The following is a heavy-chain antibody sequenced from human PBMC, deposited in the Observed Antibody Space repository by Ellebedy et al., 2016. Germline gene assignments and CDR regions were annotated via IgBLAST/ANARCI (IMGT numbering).Heavy chain of an antibody. Sequence: GESLKISXAASGFTFSSYSMNWVRQAPGKGLEWVSGLGTAGDRYYAGSERGRFTISRDNGKNLVFLQMNNLRVEDTALYYCTRDGSEWSRDYWGQGTLVTVSS. CDR3: TRDGSEWSRDY. D-gene: IGHD3-3*01. J-gene: IGHJ4*02. CDR2: LGTAGDR. V-gene: IGHV3-13*01. CDR1: GFTFSSYS.